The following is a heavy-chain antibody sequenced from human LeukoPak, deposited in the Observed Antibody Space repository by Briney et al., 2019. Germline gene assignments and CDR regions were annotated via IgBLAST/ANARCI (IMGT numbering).Heavy chain of an antibody. D-gene: IGHD2-2*01. CDR3: ANPVHYVPQNWFDP. J-gene: IGHJ5*02. Sequence: PGGPLRLSCAASGFTFSSHAVSGVPQAPGKGLVGFSTISGSGGSTYYADSVKGRFTISRDNSKNTLYLQMNSLRAEDTAVYYCANPVHYVPQNWFDPWGQGTLVTVSS. CDR2: ISGSGGST. CDR1: GFTFSSHA. V-gene: IGHV3-23*01.